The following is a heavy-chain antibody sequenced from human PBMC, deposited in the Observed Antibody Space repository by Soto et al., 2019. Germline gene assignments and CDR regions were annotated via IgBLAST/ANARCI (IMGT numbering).Heavy chain of an antibody. CDR3: AAARGYCSGGSCFSLPDY. CDR1: GFTFTSSA. Sequence: ASVKVSCTASGFTFTSSAMQWVRQARGQRLEWIGWIVVGSGNTNYAQKFQERVTITRDMSTSTAYMELSSLRSEDTAVYYCAAARGYCSGGSCFSLPDYWGQGTLVTVSS. V-gene: IGHV1-58*02. J-gene: IGHJ4*02. CDR2: IVVGSGNT. D-gene: IGHD2-15*01.